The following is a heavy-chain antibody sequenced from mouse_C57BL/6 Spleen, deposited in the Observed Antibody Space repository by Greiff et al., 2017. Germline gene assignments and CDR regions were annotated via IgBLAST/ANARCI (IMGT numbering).Heavy chain of an antibody. D-gene: IGHD2-4*01. J-gene: IGHJ3*01. CDR3: ARSDYDYAFAY. CDR2: IYPGDGDT. CDR1: GYAFSSYW. V-gene: IGHV1-80*01. Sequence: QVQLKQSGAELVKPGASVKISCKASGYAFSSYWMNWVKQRPGKGLEWIGQIYPGDGDTNYNGKFKGKATLTADKSSSTAYMQLSSLTSEDSAVYFCARSDYDYAFAYWGQGTLVTVSA.